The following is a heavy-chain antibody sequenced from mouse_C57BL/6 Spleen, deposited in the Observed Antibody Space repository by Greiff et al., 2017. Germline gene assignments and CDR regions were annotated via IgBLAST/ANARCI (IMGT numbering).Heavy chain of an antibody. V-gene: IGHV3-6*01. D-gene: IGHD1-1*01. J-gene: IGHJ1*03. CDR3: ARGKITTVVATWYFDV. Sequence: EVQLQQSGPGLVKPSQSLSLTCSVTGYSITSGYYWNWIRQFPGNKLEWMGYISYDGSNNYNPSLKNRISITRDTSKNQFFLKLNSVTTEDTATYYCARGKITTVVATWYFDVWGTGTTVTVSS. CDR2: ISYDGSN. CDR1: GYSITSGYY.